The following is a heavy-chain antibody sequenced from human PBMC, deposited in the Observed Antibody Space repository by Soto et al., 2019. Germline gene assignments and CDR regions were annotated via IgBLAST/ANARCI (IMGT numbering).Heavy chain of an antibody. Sequence: SETLSLTCTVSGGSISSSSYYWGWIRQPPGKGLEWIGSIYYSGSTYYNPSLKSRVTISVDTSKNQFSLKLSSVTAADTAVYYCARHLGMSSGSYYNWNAFDIWGQGTMVTVSS. D-gene: IGHD1-26*01. CDR1: GGSISSSSYY. J-gene: IGHJ3*02. V-gene: IGHV4-39*01. CDR3: ARHLGMSSGSYYNWNAFDI. CDR2: IYYSGST.